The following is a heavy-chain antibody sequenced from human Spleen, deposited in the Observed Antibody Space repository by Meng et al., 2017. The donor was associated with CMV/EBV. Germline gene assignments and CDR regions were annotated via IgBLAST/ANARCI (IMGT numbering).Heavy chain of an antibody. D-gene: IGHD2-2*01. J-gene: IGHJ6*02. Sequence: SETLSLTCAVYGGSFSGYYWSWIRQPPGKGLEWIGEINHSGSTNYNPSLKSRVTISVDTSKNQFSLKLSSVTAADTAVYYCASSWYCGTISCPGGMDVWGQGTTVTVSS. CDR2: INHSGST. CDR1: GGSFSGYY. CDR3: ASSWYCGTISCPGGMDV. V-gene: IGHV4-34*01.